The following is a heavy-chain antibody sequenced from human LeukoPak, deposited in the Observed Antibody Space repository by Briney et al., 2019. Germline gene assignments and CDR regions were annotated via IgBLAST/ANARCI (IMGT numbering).Heavy chain of an antibody. CDR3: ATTLDITPYYFDY. CDR1: GYTFTGYY. D-gene: IGHD3-3*01. Sequence: GASVKVSCTASGYTFTGYYMHWVRQAPGQGLEWMGWINPNSGGTNYAQKFQGRVTMTRDTSISTAYMQLSRLRSDDTAVYYCATTLDITPYYFDYWGQGTLVTVSS. CDR2: INPNSGGT. J-gene: IGHJ4*02. V-gene: IGHV1-2*02.